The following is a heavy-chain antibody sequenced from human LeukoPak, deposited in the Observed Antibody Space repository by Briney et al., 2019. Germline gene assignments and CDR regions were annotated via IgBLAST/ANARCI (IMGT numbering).Heavy chain of an antibody. CDR1: GFTFSSYG. J-gene: IGHJ4*02. CDR2: IWYDGSNK. Sequence: GGSLRLSCAASGFTFSSYGMHWVRQAPGKGLEWVAVIWYDGSNKYYADSVKGRFTISRDNSKNTLYLQMNSLRAEDTAVYYCARDLWGLRPKYYFDYWGQGTLVTVSS. V-gene: IGHV3-33*01. D-gene: IGHD5-12*01. CDR3: ARDLWGLRPKYYFDY.